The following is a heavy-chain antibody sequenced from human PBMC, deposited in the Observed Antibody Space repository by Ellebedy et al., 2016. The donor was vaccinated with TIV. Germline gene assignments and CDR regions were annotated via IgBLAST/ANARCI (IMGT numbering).Heavy chain of an antibody. D-gene: IGHD3-16*02. CDR2: INPGGGGT. V-gene: IGHV1-46*01. CDR1: GYTFPNYY. J-gene: IGHJ6*02. Sequence: AASVKVSCKASGYTFPNYYMNWVRQAPGQGLEWMGIINPGGGGTSYAQKFQGRVTMTRDTSTSTVYMELSSLSSEDTALYYCARAPLSGVFYGMDVWGQGTTVTVSS. CDR3: ARAPLSGVFYGMDV.